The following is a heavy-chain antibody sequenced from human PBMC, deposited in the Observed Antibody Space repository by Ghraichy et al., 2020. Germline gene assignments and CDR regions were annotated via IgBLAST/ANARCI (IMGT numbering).Heavy chain of an antibody. J-gene: IGHJ5*02. CDR2: IYYRGST. V-gene: IGHV4-39*07. CDR3: ARVVVSANWGPSWFDP. CDR1: GGSISSRSHY. Sequence: SETLSLTCTVSGGSISSRSHYWGWIRQPPGKGLAWIGNIYYRGSTYYNPSLKSRVTISVDMSKNQFSLKLTSVTAADTAVYYCARVVVSANWGPSWFDPWGQGTLVTVSS. D-gene: IGHD7-27*01.